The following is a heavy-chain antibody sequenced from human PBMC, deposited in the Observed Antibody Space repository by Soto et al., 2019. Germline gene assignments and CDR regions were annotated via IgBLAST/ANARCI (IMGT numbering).Heavy chain of an antibody. J-gene: IGHJ4*02. V-gene: IGHV3-30*18. D-gene: IGHD2-15*01. Sequence: QVQLVESGGGVVQPGRSLRLSCAASGFTFSSYGMHWVRQAPGKGLEWVAVISYDGSNKYYADSVKGRFTISRDNSKNTLYLKMNSLRAEDTAVYYCAKRKYCSGGSCYSGSFDYWGQGTLVTVSS. CDR1: GFTFSSYG. CDR2: ISYDGSNK. CDR3: AKRKYCSGGSCYSGSFDY.